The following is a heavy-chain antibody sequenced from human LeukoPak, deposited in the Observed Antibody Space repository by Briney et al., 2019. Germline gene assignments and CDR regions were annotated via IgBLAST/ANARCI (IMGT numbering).Heavy chain of an antibody. CDR2: ISSSSSYI. D-gene: IGHD3-9*01. CDR1: GFTFSSYS. Sequence: GGSLRLSCEASGFTFSSYSMNWVRQAPGKGLEWVSSISSSSSYIYYADSVKGRFTISRDNAKNSLYLQMNSLRAEDTAVYYCARVLRYFDWPLAFDIWGQGTMVTVSS. CDR3: ARVLRYFDWPLAFDI. J-gene: IGHJ3*02. V-gene: IGHV3-21*01.